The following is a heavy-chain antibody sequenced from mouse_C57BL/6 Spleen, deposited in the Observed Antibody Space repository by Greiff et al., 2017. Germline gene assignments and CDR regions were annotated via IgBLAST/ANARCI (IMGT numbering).Heavy chain of an antibody. D-gene: IGHD1-1*01. V-gene: IGHV2-2*01. CDR3: ASSNYYGSSYDAMDY. Sequence: VQRVESGPGLVQPSQSLSITCTVSGFSLTSYGVHWVRQSPGKGLEWLGVIWSGGSTDYNAAFISRLSISKDNSKSQVFFKMNSLQADDTAIYYCASSNYYGSSYDAMDYWGQGTSVTVSS. J-gene: IGHJ4*01. CDR1: GFSLTSYG. CDR2: IWSGGST.